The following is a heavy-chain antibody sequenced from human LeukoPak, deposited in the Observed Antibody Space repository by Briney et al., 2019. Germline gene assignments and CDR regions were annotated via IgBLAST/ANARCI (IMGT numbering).Heavy chain of an antibody. D-gene: IGHD6-19*01. J-gene: IGHJ5*02. V-gene: IGHV1-69*06. CDR2: IIPIFGTA. Sequence: SVKVSCKASGGTFSSYAISWVRQAPGQGLEWMGGIIPIFGTANYAQKFQGRVTMTEDTSTDTAYMELSSLRSEDTAVYYCATGFSIGYSSGWYWFDPWGQGTLVTVSS. CDR3: ATGFSIGYSSGWYWFDP. CDR1: GGTFSSYA.